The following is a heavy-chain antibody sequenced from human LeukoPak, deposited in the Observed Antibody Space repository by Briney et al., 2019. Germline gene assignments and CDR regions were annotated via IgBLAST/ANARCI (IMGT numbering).Heavy chain of an antibody. CDR2: ISSSSSYI. Sequence: PGGSLRLSCAASGFTFSSYSMNWVRQAPGKGLEWVSSISSSSSYIYYADLVKGRFTISRDNAKNSLYLQMNSLRAEDTAVYYCASGLYSSSSVDYWGQGTLVTVSS. J-gene: IGHJ4*02. D-gene: IGHD6-13*01. V-gene: IGHV3-21*01. CDR3: ASGLYSSSSVDY. CDR1: GFTFSSYS.